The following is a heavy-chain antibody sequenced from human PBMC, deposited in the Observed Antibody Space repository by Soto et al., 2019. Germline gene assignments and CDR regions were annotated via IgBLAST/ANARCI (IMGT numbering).Heavy chain of an antibody. CDR1: GGSISSYY. CDR3: ARGSHRGGDYAHFDY. Sequence: SETLSLTCTVSGGSISSYYWSWIRQPAGKGLEWIGRIYTSGSTNYNPSLKSRVTMSVDTSKNQFSLKLSSVTAADTAVYYCARGSHRGGDYAHFDYWGQGTLVTVSS. V-gene: IGHV4-4*07. D-gene: IGHD4-17*01. J-gene: IGHJ4*02. CDR2: IYTSGST.